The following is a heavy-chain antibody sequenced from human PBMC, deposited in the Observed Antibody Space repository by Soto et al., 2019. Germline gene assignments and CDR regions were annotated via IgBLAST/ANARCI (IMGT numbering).Heavy chain of an antibody. V-gene: IGHV3-66*01. D-gene: IGHD2-8*01. CDR1: GFSVSRNY. CDR2: IYSGGST. Sequence: EVPLVESGGGLVQPGGSLRLSCAASGFSVSRNYMSWVRQAPGKGLEWVSVIYSGGSTYYADSVKGRFIISRDNSKNTLDLQINSLRAEDTAVYYCARAVLPTSGAFDYWGQGTLVTVSS. CDR3: ARAVLPTSGAFDY. J-gene: IGHJ4*02.